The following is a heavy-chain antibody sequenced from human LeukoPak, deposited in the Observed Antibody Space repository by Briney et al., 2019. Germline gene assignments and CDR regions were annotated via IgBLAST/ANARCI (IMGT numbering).Heavy chain of an antibody. CDR2: ISAFNGNT. CDR1: GYSFYTYG. D-gene: IGHD4-17*01. CDR3: AREYVDYTLNLDY. Sequence: ASVKVSCKAFGYSFYTYGFSWARQAPGQGLEWMGWISAFNGNTNYAQKSQGRVAMTTDTSTSTAYMELRSLRSDDTAVYYCAREYVDYTLNLDYWGQGTLVTVSS. V-gene: IGHV1-18*01. J-gene: IGHJ4*02.